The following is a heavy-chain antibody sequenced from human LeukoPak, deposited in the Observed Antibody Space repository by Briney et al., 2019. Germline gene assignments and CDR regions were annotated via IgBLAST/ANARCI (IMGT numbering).Heavy chain of an antibody. CDR3: AKDRRKSSSSEYYYYMDV. Sequence: GGSLRLSCAASRFTVSNNFMSWVRQAPGKGLEWVSAISGSGGSTYYADSVKGRFTISRDNSKNTLYLQMNSLRAKDTAVYYCAKDRRKSSSSEYYYYMDVWGKGTTVTVSS. D-gene: IGHD6-6*01. CDR1: RFTVSNNF. CDR2: ISGSGGST. V-gene: IGHV3-23*01. J-gene: IGHJ6*03.